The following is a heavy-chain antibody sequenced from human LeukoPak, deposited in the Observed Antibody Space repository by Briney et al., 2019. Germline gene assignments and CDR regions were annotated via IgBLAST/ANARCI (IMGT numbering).Heavy chain of an antibody. Sequence: SGGSLRLSCAASGVTLSTYSMNWVRQAPGKGLEWVSYISTSSNTIYYADSVKGRFTISRDNAKNSLYLQMNSLRAEGTAAYYCARRYGDYEGSFEYWGQGTLVTVSS. V-gene: IGHV3-48*01. D-gene: IGHD4-17*01. CDR2: ISTSSNTI. J-gene: IGHJ4*02. CDR3: ARRYGDYEGSFEY. CDR1: GVTLSTYS.